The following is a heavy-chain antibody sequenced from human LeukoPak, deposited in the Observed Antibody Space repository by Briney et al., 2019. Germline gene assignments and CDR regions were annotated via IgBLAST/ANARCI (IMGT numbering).Heavy chain of an antibody. Sequence: PGGSLRLSCAASGFTFSSYAMHWVRQAPGKGLEWVAVISYDGSNKYYADSVKGRFTISRDNSKNTLYLQMNSLRAEDTAVYYCAKGSDIVVVPAAIYAWGQGTLVTVSS. CDR3: AKGSDIVVVPAAIYA. CDR1: GFTFSSYA. V-gene: IGHV3-30-3*01. CDR2: ISYDGSNK. D-gene: IGHD2-2*01. J-gene: IGHJ5*02.